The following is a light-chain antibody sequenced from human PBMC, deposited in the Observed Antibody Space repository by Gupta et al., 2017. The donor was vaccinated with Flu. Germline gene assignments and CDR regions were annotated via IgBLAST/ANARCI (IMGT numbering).Light chain of an antibody. J-gene: IGKJ2*01. V-gene: IGKV1-39*01. CDR1: QNINKY. CDR2: SVS. CDR3: QQTYSIPDT. Sequence: DIQMTQSLSSLSASVGDRVTITCRASQNINKYLNWYQQRPGKAPEVLVYSVSSLQTGVPSRFSGSGSGTHFTLTISSLQPADFATYYCQQTYSIPDTFGQGTKLEV.